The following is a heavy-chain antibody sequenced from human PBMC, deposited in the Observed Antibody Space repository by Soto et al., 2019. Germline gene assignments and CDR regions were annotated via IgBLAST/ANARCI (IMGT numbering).Heavy chain of an antibody. CDR2: ISSSSSYI. CDR3: ARSKYYDILTGYYAFDI. D-gene: IGHD3-9*01. J-gene: IGHJ3*02. V-gene: IGHV3-21*01. Sequence: GGSLRLSCAASGFTFSSYSMNWVRQAPGKGLEWVSSISSSSSYIYYADSVQGRFTISRDNAKNALYLQMNSLRAEDTAVYYCARSKYYDILTGYYAFDIWGQGTMVTVSS. CDR1: GFTFSSYS.